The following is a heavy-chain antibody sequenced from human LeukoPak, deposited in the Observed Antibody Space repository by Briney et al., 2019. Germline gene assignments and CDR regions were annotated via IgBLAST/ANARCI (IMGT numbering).Heavy chain of an antibody. Sequence: SVKVSCKASGYTFTSYGISWVRQAPGQGLEWMGGIIPIFGTANYAQKFQGRVTITADKSTSTAYMELSSLRSEDTAVYYCARDPSSSTTVVTTESDYWGQGTLVTVSS. CDR3: ARDPSSSTTVVTTESDY. D-gene: IGHD4-23*01. CDR2: IIPIFGTA. J-gene: IGHJ4*02. V-gene: IGHV1-69*06. CDR1: GYTFTSYG.